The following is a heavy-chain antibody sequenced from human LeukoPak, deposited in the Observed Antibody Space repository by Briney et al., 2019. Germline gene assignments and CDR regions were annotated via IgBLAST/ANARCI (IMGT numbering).Heavy chain of an antibody. V-gene: IGHV4-39*07. CDR1: GGSISSGSYY. CDR2: IYYSGST. CDR3: ARDLSGWYQY. D-gene: IGHD6-19*01. Sequence: KPSETLSLTCTVSGGSISSGSYYWGWIRQPPGKGLEWIGSIYYSGSTYYNPSLKSRVTISVDTSKNQFSLKLSSVTAADTAVYYCARDLSGWYQYWGQGTLVTVSS. J-gene: IGHJ4*02.